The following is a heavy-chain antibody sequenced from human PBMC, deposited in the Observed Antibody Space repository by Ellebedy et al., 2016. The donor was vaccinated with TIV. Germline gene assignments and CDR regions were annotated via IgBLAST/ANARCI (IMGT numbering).Heavy chain of an antibody. J-gene: IGHJ4*02. CDR2: ITPILGIT. Sequence: SVKVSXXASGYTFTDYYLHWVRQAPGQGLEWMGRITPILGITNYAQKFQGRVTMTADKSTGTAYMELTSLRSEDTAVYYCASRAFGEADHWGQGTLVTVSS. V-gene: IGHV1-69*02. CDR3: ASRAFGEADH. CDR1: GYTFTDYY. D-gene: IGHD3-10*01.